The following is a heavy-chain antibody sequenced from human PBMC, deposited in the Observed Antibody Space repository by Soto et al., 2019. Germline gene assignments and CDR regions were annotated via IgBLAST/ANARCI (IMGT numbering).Heavy chain of an antibody. D-gene: IGHD3-16*01. CDR3: AREGGEPSDGLYYFGS. J-gene: IGHJ4*02. V-gene: IGHV4-30-4*01. CDR2: IYYSGNT. CDR1: GGSTSSDNY. Sequence: LSLTCTVSGGSTSSDNYWSWIRQPPGKGLEWIGHIYYSGNTDYNPSLKSRLAISIDTSKNQFSLKLSSVTAADTAVYFCAREGGEPSDGLYYFGSWGQGSLVTVSS.